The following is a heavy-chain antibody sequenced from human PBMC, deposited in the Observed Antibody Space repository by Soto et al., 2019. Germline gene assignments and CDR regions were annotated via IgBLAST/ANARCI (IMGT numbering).Heavy chain of an antibody. CDR2: ISYDGSNK. CDR1: GFTFSSYG. D-gene: IGHD3-10*01. CDR3: ANDVGGWLSYFDY. V-gene: IGHV3-30*18. Sequence: QVPLVESGGGVVQPGRSLRLSCAASGFTFSSYGMHWVRQAPGKGLEWVAVISYDGSNKYYADSVKGRFTISRDNSKNKLYLQMNSVRAEDTAVYYCANDVGGWLSYFDYWGQGTLVTVSS. J-gene: IGHJ4*02.